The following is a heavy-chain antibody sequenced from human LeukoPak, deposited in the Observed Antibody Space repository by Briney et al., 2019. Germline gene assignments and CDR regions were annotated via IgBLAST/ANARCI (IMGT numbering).Heavy chain of an antibody. J-gene: IGHJ4*02. V-gene: IGHV4-4*07. CDR3: ARGYYGSGLYFDY. Sequence: PSETLSLTCTVSGGSISSYYWSWIRQPPGKGREWIGRIYTSGSTNYNPSLKSRFTMSVDTSNNQCSLKLTPGTAADTAVYYCARGYYGSGLYFDYWGQGTLVTVSS. CDR2: IYTSGST. CDR1: GGSISSYY. D-gene: IGHD3-10*01.